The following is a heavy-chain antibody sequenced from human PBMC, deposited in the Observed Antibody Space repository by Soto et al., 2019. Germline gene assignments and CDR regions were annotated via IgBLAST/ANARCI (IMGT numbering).Heavy chain of an antibody. CDR1: GGSMISYY. D-gene: IGHD4-4*01. V-gene: IGHV3-72*01. CDR2: ARNKANSYTT. J-gene: IGHJ4*01. CDR3: SRAGILTTPYYFDY. Sequence: LSLTCTVSGGSMISYYWSWVRQAPGKGLEWVGRARNKANSYTTEYAASVKGRFTISRDDSKNSLFLQMNSLKTEDTAVYYCSRAGILTTPYYFDYWGQGTLVTVSS.